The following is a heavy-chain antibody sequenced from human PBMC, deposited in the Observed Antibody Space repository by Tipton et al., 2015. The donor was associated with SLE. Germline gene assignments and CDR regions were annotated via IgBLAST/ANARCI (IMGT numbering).Heavy chain of an antibody. D-gene: IGHD3-3*01. CDR3: ARGAVGIDFWSGYPNWFDP. CDR1: GGSITNYY. CDR2: ILYSGST. J-gene: IGHJ5*02. Sequence: TLSLTCTVSGGSITNYYWSWIRQPPGKGLECIGYILYSGSTNYNPSLKSRVTISVDTSKNQFSLKLSSVTAADTAVYYCARGAVGIDFWSGYPNWFDPWGQGTLVTVSS. V-gene: IGHV4-59*08.